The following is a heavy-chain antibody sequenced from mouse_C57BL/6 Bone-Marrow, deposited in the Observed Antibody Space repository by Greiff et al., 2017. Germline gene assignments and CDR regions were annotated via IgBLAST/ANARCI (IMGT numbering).Heavy chain of an antibody. V-gene: IGHV1-72*01. Sequence: QVQLQQPGAELVKPGASVKLSCKASGYTFTSYWMHWVKQRPGRGLEWIGRIDPNRGGTKYNEKFKSKATLTVDKPSSTAYMQLSSLSSEDSAVYYCARWGIITTVVATDFYAMDYWGQGTSVTVSS. J-gene: IGHJ4*01. D-gene: IGHD1-1*01. CDR1: GYTFTSYW. CDR2: IDPNRGGT. CDR3: ARWGIITTVVATDFYAMDY.